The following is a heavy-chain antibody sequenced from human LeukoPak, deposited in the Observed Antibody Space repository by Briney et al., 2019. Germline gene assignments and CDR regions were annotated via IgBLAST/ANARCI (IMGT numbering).Heavy chain of an antibody. D-gene: IGHD5-24*01. Sequence: PGGSLRLSCAASGFTFSSYSMDWVRQAPGKGLEWVSSISSSSSYIYYADSVKGRFTNSRDNAKNSLYLQMNSLRAEDTAVYYCARDLGDGYNYFYYYYMDVWGKGTTVTVSS. CDR2: ISSSSSYI. CDR3: ARDLGDGYNYFYYYYMDV. J-gene: IGHJ6*03. V-gene: IGHV3-21*01. CDR1: GFTFSSYS.